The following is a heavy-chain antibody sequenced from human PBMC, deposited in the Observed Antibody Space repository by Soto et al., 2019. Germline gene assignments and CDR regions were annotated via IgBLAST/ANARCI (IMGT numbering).Heavy chain of an antibody. CDR3: ARADYYDFWSGYYMGYYGMDV. D-gene: IGHD3-3*01. Sequence: GGSLGLSCGGSGCTFSSYSMNWVRQAPGKGLEWVSYISSSSSTIYYADSVKGRFTISRDNAKNSLYLQMNSLRDEDTAVYYCARADYYDFWSGYYMGYYGMDVWGQGTTATVSS. J-gene: IGHJ6*02. CDR2: ISSSSSTI. V-gene: IGHV3-48*02. CDR1: GCTFSSYS.